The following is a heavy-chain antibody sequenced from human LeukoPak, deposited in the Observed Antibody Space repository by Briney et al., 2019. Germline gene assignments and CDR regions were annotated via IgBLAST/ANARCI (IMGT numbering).Heavy chain of an antibody. CDR2: ISGSGGST. Sequence: GGSLRLSCAASGFTFSSYAMSWVRQAPGKGLEWVSAISGSGGSTYYADSVKGRFTISRDDSKNTLYLQMNSLRAEDTAVYYCAKDQYYYDSSGYYYWYYFDYWGQGTLVTVSS. V-gene: IGHV3-23*01. J-gene: IGHJ4*02. D-gene: IGHD3-22*01. CDR1: GFTFSSYA. CDR3: AKDQYYYDSSGYYYWYYFDY.